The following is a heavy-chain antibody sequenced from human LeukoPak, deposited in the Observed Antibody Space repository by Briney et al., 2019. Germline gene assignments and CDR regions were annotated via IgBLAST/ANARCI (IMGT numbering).Heavy chain of an antibody. V-gene: IGHV4-59*01. D-gene: IGHD1-26*01. J-gene: IGHJ5*02. CDR1: GGSISTYY. CDR3: ARGGNYWPQWWFDP. Sequence: SETLSLTCTVSGGSISTYYWSWIQQPPGKGLEWIGYIYYTGSTSYNPSLKSRVTMSLDASKNQFSLELNSVTPADTAVYYCARGGNYWPQWWFDPWGRGTLVSVSS. CDR2: IYYTGST.